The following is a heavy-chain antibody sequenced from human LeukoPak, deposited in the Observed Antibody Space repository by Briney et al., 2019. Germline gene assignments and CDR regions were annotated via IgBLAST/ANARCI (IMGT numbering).Heavy chain of an antibody. J-gene: IGHJ4*02. D-gene: IGHD3-22*01. V-gene: IGHV1-24*01. CDR3: AKIHYYDSSGYSLAFGY. CDR1: GYTLTELS. Sequence: ASVKVSLKVSGYTLTELSMHGVRQAPGKGGEWMGGFDPEDGETIYAQKLWGRATMTEETSTDTAYMELSSLRSEDTAVYYCAKIHYYDSSGYSLAFGYWGQGTLVTVPS. CDR2: FDPEDGET.